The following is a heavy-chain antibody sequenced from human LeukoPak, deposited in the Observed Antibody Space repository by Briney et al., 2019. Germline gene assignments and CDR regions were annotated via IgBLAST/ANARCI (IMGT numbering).Heavy chain of an antibody. V-gene: IGHV1-24*01. CDR3: ATDPLVVWKSRKLSRDY. CDR2: FDPEDGET. Sequence: GASVKVSCKVSGYTLTELSMHWVRQAPGKGLEWMGGFDPEDGETIYAQKFQGRVTMTEDTSTDTAYMELSSLRSEDTAVYYCATDPLVVWKSRKLSRDYWGQGTLVTVSS. J-gene: IGHJ4*02. D-gene: IGHD2-8*02. CDR1: GYTLTELS.